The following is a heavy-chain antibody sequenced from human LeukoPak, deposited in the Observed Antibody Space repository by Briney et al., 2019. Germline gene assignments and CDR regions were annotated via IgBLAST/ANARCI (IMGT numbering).Heavy chain of an antibody. CDR1: GLSLASKA. CDR2: ISDSNNNT. V-gene: IGHV3-23*01. CDR3: AKVKIQIFGWLSLFDY. Sequence: PGQSMRLSWAVAGLSLASKAISWVSQVPGKGMEWVSAISDSNNNTYYAYYEKGRVIIARDNPKHTLYLQISSLGAEDTAVYYCAKVKIQIFGWLSLFDYWGQGTLVTVSS. D-gene: IGHD3-9*01. J-gene: IGHJ4*02.